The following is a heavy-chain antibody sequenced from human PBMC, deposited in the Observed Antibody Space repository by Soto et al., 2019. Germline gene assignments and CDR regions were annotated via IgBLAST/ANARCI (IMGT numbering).Heavy chain of an antibody. CDR3: ARDRRSSSSGYFEY. D-gene: IGHD6-6*01. CDR1: GFTFSSYG. J-gene: IGHJ4*02. V-gene: IGHV3-33*01. Sequence: QVQLVESGGGVVQPGRSLRLSCAASGFTFSSYGMHWVRQAPGKGLEWVAVIWYDGNDKYYADFVKGRFTISRDNAKNTVSLQMNSLRAEDTAVYYCARDRRSSSSGYFEYWGQGTLVTVSS. CDR2: IWYDGNDK.